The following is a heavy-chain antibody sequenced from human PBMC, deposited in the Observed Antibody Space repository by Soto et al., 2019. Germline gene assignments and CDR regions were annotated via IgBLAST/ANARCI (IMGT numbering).Heavy chain of an antibody. Sequence: QVQLVQSGAEVKKPGASVKVSCKASGYTFTSYDLNWVRQATGQGLEWMGWMNPNSGNTGYAQKFQGRVTMTRNTSISTAYTELSSRRSEHTAVYYCASGRKGSSWYAYWFDPWGQGTLVTVSS. CDR3: ASGRKGSSWYAYWFDP. CDR2: MNPNSGNT. J-gene: IGHJ5*02. V-gene: IGHV1-8*01. D-gene: IGHD6-13*01. CDR1: GYTFTSYD.